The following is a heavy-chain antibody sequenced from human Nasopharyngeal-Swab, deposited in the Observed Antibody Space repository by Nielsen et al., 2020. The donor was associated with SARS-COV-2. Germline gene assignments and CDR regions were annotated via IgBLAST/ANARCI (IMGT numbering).Heavy chain of an antibody. CDR1: GFTFSRYW. Sequence: GESLKISCVASGFTFSRYWMSWVRQAPGKGLEWVGRIKSKTDGGTTDYAAPVKGRFTISRDDSKTTLYLQMNSLKTEDTAVYYCTTIRSTLQPFDYWGQGTLVTVSS. CDR2: IKSKTDGGTT. J-gene: IGHJ4*02. CDR3: TTIRSTLQPFDY. D-gene: IGHD1-1*01. V-gene: IGHV3-15*01.